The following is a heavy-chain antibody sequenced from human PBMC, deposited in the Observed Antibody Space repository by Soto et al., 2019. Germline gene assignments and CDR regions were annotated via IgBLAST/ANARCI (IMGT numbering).Heavy chain of an antibody. CDR2: IDWDDDK. J-gene: IGHJ4*02. CDR1: SLSTSGMC. Sequence: SLSTSGMCVSWIRQPPGKALEWLARIDWDDDKYYNTSLKTRLTISKDTSKNQVVLTMTNMDPVDTAKYYCARIPGSFSSGYYFDYWGQGTLVTVSS. CDR3: ARIPGSFSSGYYFDY. D-gene: IGHD3-22*01. V-gene: IGHV2-70*11.